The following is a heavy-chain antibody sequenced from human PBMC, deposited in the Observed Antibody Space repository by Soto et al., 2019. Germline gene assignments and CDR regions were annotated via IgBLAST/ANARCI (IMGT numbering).Heavy chain of an antibody. CDR3: AKTSGESYPESRVFDS. CDR1: GFSFRDYA. Sequence: GGSLRLSCAASGFSFRDYAMSWVRQAPGKGLELVSIVTNTGGDKLYADSVKGRFIISRDNSKNNLYLQMNSLRAEDAAIYYCAKTSGESYPESRVFDSWGQGTRVTVS. D-gene: IGHD1-26*01. V-gene: IGHV3-23*01. J-gene: IGHJ4*02. CDR2: VTNTGGDK.